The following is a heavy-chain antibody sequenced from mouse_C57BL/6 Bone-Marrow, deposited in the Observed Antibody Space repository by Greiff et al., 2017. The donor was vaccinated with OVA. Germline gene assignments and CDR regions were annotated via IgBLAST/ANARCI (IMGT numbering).Heavy chain of an antibody. CDR1: GYTFTSYW. V-gene: IGHV1-72*01. Sequence: HVQLKQPGAELVKPGASVKLSCKASGYTFTSYWMHWVKQRPGRGLEWIGRIDPNSGGTKYNEKFKSKATLTVDKPSSTAYMQLSSLTSEDSAVYYCAGYDSHWYFDVWGTGTTVTVSS. CDR3: AGYDSHWYFDV. D-gene: IGHD2-4*01. J-gene: IGHJ1*03. CDR2: IDPNSGGT.